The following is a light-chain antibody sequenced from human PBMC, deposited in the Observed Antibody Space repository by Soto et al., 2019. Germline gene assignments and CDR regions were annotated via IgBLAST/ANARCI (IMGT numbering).Light chain of an antibody. CDR1: QSISSW. Sequence: EIQMTQSPSTLSASVGDRVTITCRASQSISSWLAWYQQKPGKAPKVLIYRASTLESGVPSRFSGSGSGTEFTLTISSLQPDDFATYYCQQYNSYPRTFGQGTKLEI. CDR3: QQYNSYPRT. J-gene: IGKJ2*01. CDR2: RAS. V-gene: IGKV1-5*03.